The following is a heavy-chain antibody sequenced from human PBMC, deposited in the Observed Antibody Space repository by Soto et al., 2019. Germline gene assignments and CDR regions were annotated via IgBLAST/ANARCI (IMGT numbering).Heavy chain of an antibody. Sequence: GGSLRLSCAASGFTFSSYAMSWVRQAPGQGLEWVSSITGSGGSIYNADSLKGRFTISRDNSKSTLYLQMNSLRAEDTAVYYCANHTGGYYYDYVMDVWGQGTTVTVSS. CDR1: GFTFSSYA. D-gene: IGHD7-27*01. V-gene: IGHV3-23*01. J-gene: IGHJ6*02. CDR2: ITGSGGSI. CDR3: ANHTGGYYYDYVMDV.